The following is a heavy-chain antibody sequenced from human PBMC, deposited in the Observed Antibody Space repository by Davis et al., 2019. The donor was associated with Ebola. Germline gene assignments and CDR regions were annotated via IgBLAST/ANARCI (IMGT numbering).Heavy chain of an antibody. Sequence: GESLKISCKGSGYSFTSYWIGWVRQMPGKGLEWMGIIYPGDSDTRYSPSFQGQVTISADKSISTAYLQWSSLKASDTAMYYCARLLQDIVVVVAATPGAFDIWGQGTMVTVSS. V-gene: IGHV5-51*01. J-gene: IGHJ3*02. CDR2: IYPGDSDT. D-gene: IGHD2-15*01. CDR1: GYSFTSYW. CDR3: ARLLQDIVVVVAATPGAFDI.